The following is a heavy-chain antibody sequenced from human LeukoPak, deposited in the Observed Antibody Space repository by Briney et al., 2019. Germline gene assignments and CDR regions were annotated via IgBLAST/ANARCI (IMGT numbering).Heavy chain of an antibody. Sequence: PGGSLRLSCTASGLTFRNYVMNWVRQAPGKGLEWVSGISGSGAGTNYADSVKGRLTISRDNSKNTLNLQMNSLRVDDTAVYYCARASRVTFGGVIDNWGQGTLVTVSS. CDR1: GLTFRNYV. CDR3: ARASRVTFGGVIDN. J-gene: IGHJ4*02. CDR2: ISGSGAGT. D-gene: IGHD3-16*02. V-gene: IGHV3-23*01.